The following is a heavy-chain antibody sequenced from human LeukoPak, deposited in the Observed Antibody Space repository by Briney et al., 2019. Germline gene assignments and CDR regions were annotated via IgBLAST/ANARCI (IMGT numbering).Heavy chain of an antibody. CDR1: GGSISSYY. Sequence: SETLSLTCTVSGGSISSYYWSWIRQPPGKGLEWIGYIYYSGSTNYNPSLKSRVTMSVDTSKNQFSLKLSSVTAADTAVYYCARDSSDPHGPGDAFDIWGQGTMVTVSS. V-gene: IGHV4-59*12. CDR3: ARDSSDPHGPGDAFDI. D-gene: IGHD3-10*01. CDR2: IYYSGST. J-gene: IGHJ3*02.